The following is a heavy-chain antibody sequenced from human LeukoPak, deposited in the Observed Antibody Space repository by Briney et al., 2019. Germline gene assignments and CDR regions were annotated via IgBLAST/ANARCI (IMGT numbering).Heavy chain of an antibody. J-gene: IGHJ5*02. Sequence: GASVKVSCKASGYSFFNTGITWVRQAPAQGPEWIGWVSTYTGNTNYAEKVQGRVTMTTDTSTDTAYMELRSLISDDTAVYYCGRDEDIPTYPNWIETWGQGTLVTVSS. V-gene: IGHV1-18*01. D-gene: IGHD2-2*03. CDR3: GRDEDIPTYPNWIET. CDR1: GYSFFNTG. CDR2: VSTYTGNT.